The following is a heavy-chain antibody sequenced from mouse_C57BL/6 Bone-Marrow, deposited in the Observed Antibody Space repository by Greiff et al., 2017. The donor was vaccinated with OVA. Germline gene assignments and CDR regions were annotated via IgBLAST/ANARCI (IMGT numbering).Heavy chain of an antibody. Sequence: EVQLQQSGPVLVKPGPSVKISCKASGFTFTDYYMHWVKQSHGKSLEWIGLVYPYNGGTSYNQKFKGKATLTVDKSSSTAYMELNSLTSEDSAVYYCARENYYGSSYWYFDVWGTGTTVTVSS. CDR1: GFTFTDYY. V-gene: IGHV1-36*01. CDR2: VYPYNGGT. J-gene: IGHJ1*03. CDR3: ARENYYGSSYWYFDV. D-gene: IGHD1-1*01.